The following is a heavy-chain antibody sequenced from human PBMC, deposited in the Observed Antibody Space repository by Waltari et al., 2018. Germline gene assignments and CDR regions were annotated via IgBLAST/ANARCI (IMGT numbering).Heavy chain of an antibody. CDR2: ISYNARNI. D-gene: IGHD3-22*01. CDR1: EFTFSSYA. J-gene: IGHJ6*02. CDR3: ARDYCDRTNCHGMDV. Sequence: QVQLVESGGGVVQPGRSLRLSGAASEFTFSSYAMHWVRQAPGKGLEGVAVISYNARNIYYVDAVKGRFTNSMDNSKKTLFLQMNSLRAEDTAIYYCARDYCDRTNCHGMDVWGQGTAVTVSS. V-gene: IGHV3-30*04.